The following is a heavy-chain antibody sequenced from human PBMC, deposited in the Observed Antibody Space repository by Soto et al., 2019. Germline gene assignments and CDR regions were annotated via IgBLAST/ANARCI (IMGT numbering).Heavy chain of an antibody. J-gene: IGHJ4*02. Sequence: QVQLVQSGAEVKKPGSSVKVSCKASGGTFSSYAISWVRQAPGQGLEWMGGIIPIFGTANYAQKFQGRVTXXAXEXXSTAYMELSSLRSEDTAVYYCATEWLPQGPYYFDYWGQGTLVTVSS. CDR1: GGTFSSYA. CDR2: IIPIFGTA. CDR3: ATEWLPQGPYYFDY. V-gene: IGHV1-69*12. D-gene: IGHD6-19*01.